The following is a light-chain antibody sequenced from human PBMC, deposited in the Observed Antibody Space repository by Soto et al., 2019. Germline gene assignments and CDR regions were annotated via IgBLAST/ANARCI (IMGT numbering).Light chain of an antibody. CDR1: QSISNW. CDR2: AAS. J-gene: IGKJ5*01. CDR3: QQSYSTPIN. Sequence: DIQMTHSPSTLPASVLDIVTITFRASQSISNWLAWYQQKPGKAPKLLIYAASSLQSGVPSRFSGSGSGTDFTLTISSLQPEDFATYYCQQSYSTPINFGQGTRLEIK. V-gene: IGKV1-39*01.